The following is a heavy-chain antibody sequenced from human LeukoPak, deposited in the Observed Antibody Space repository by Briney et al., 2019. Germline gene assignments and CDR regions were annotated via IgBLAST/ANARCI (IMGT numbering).Heavy chain of an antibody. CDR1: GGSISSSSYY. V-gene: IGHV4-39*07. Sequence: PSETLSLTCTVSGGSISSSSYYWGWIRQPPGKGLEWIGSIYYSGSTYYNPSLKSRVTISVDTSKNQFSLKLSSVTAADTAVYYCARDLDLGYSSSWYWDWGQGTLVTVSS. D-gene: IGHD6-13*01. J-gene: IGHJ4*02. CDR2: IYYSGST. CDR3: ARDLDLGYSSSWYWD.